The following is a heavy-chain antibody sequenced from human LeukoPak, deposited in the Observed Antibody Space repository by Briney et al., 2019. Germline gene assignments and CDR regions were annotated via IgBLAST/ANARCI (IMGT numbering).Heavy chain of an antibody. CDR1: GFTFSSYA. J-gene: IGHJ3*02. CDR2: ISGSGGST. V-gene: IGHV3-23*01. Sequence: GGSLRLSCAASGFTFSSYAMSWVRQAPGKGLEWVSAISGSGGSTYYADSVKGRFTISRDNSKNTLYLQMNSLRAEDTAVYYCATHFPNYYDSSGYGAFDIWGQGTMVTVSS. D-gene: IGHD3-22*01. CDR3: ATHFPNYYDSSGYGAFDI.